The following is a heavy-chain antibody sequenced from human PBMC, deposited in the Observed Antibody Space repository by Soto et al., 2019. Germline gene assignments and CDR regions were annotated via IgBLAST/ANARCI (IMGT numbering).Heavy chain of an antibody. J-gene: IGHJ2*01. CDR3: ARVWGWHFDL. V-gene: IGHV3-53*02. D-gene: IGHD7-27*01. Sequence: EEQLVESGGGLIQPGGSLSLSCAASGFTVSSYYMTWVRQAPGKGLQWLSVIYGGGNGNFGDFMRGRISVSRDNSKNTVDLQVNSLRADDTGVYFCARVWGWHFDLLGRGTLGTGSS. CDR2: IYGGGNG. CDR1: GFTVSSYY.